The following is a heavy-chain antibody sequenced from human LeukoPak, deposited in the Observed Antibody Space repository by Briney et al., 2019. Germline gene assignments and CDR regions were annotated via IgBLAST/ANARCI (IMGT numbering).Heavy chain of an antibody. D-gene: IGHD3-9*01. CDR1: GFTFGDYA. Sequence: GWSLRLSCTASGFTFGDYAMSWVRQAPGKGLEWVGFIRSKAYGGTTEYAASVKGRFTISRDDSKSIAYLQMNSLKTEDTAVYYCTRGRMYYDILTGYYNVPAFDYWGQGTLVTVSS. V-gene: IGHV3-49*04. J-gene: IGHJ4*02. CDR3: TRGRMYYDILTGYYNVPAFDY. CDR2: IRSKAYGGTT.